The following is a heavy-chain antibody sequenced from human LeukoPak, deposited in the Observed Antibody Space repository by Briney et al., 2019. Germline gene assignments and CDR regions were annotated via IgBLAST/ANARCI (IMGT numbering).Heavy chain of an antibody. J-gene: IGHJ4*02. CDR3: AKRPIVAASGPYFFDC. V-gene: IGHV3-23*01. Sequence: GGSLRLSCEASGFTFIRYAMNWVRQAPGKRLEWVSVISGNGGATYYADSVKGRFTISRDNAKNTLYLQMDSLRAEDTAVYYCAKRPIVAASGPYFFDCWGQGTLVAVSS. CDR1: GFTFIRYA. CDR2: ISGNGGAT. D-gene: IGHD2-15*01.